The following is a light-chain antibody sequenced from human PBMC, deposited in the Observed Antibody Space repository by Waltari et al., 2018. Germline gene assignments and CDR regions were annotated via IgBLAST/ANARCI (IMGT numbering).Light chain of an antibody. V-gene: IGKV3-11*01. Sequence: VVLTQSPVTLSLSPGEPATLPFRASQTLGTYLAWYQHKLGQSPRLLIYDASTRATGIPARFSGSGSGTDFTLTISGLEAEDSAFYYCQQRYNWPPLTFGGGTKVQTK. J-gene: IGKJ4*01. CDR1: QTLGTY. CDR3: QQRYNWPPLT. CDR2: DAS.